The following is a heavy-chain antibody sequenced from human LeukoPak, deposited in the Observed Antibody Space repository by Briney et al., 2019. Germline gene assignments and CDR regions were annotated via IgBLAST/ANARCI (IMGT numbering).Heavy chain of an antibody. D-gene: IGHD6-19*01. V-gene: IGHV4-59*01. J-gene: IGHJ4*02. Sequence: PSETLSLTCTLSGGSIRSFYWSWIRQPPGKGLEWIGYMYFSGGGTNYNPSLKSRVTISGDPSENQFFLKVTSVTAADTAVYYCARGARYSSGWSWVGGPYFDSWGQGTLVTVSS. CDR1: GGSIRSFY. CDR3: ARGARYSSGWSWVGGPYFDS. CDR2: MYFSGGGT.